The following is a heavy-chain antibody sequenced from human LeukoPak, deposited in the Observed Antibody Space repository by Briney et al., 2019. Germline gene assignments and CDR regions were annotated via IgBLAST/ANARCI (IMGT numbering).Heavy chain of an antibody. J-gene: IGHJ4*02. CDR1: QFTFTTYA. CDR2: IGDSGVPT. Sequence: PGGSLRLSCAASQFTFTTYAMSWVAQAPGRGLEWVSSIGDSGVPTYYADSVKGRFTISRDNSQNTLYLQMNSLGADDTAVYYCAKVATWTYFDSWRQGTLVTVSS. CDR3: AKVATWTYFDS. V-gene: IGHV3-23*01. D-gene: IGHD3/OR15-3a*01.